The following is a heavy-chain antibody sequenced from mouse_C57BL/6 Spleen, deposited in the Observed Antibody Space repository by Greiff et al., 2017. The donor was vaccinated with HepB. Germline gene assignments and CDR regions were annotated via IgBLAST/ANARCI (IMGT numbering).Heavy chain of an antibody. CDR1: GYAFSSSW. CDR3: ARLDDYAMDY. CDR2: IYPGDGDT. Sequence: VKLQESGPELVKPGASVKISCKASGYAFSSSWMNWVKQRPGKGLEWIGRIYPGDGDTNYNGKFKGKATLTADKSSSTAYMQLSSLTSEDSAVYFCARLDDYAMDYWGQGTSVTVSS. J-gene: IGHJ4*01. V-gene: IGHV1-82*01.